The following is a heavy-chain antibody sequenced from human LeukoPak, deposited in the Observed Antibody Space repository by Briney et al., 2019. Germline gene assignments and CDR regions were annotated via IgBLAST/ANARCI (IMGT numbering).Heavy chain of an antibody. V-gene: IGHV6-1*01. J-gene: IGHJ4*02. Sequence: PSQTLSLTCAISGDSVSSNSGVWNWIRQSPSRGLEWLGRTYYRSKWFYDYAESVKGRIIVNPDTSKNQFSLHLNSMTPDDTAVYYCASFHSERDYFDYWGQGTLVTVSS. CDR2: TYYRSKWFY. CDR1: GDSVSSNSGV. CDR3: ASFHSERDYFDY. D-gene: IGHD5-18*01.